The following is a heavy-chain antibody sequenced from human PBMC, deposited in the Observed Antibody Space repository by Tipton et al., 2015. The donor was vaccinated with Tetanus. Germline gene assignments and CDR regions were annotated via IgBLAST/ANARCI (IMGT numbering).Heavy chain of an antibody. CDR3: ARANNECPKKGPVDS. CDR2: IYQTDST. V-gene: IGHV4-30-2*01. Sequence: TLSLTCALSGGLITTGGYSWGWIRQTPGQGLEWIGYIYQTDSTYYNPSLRSRLTISISRSKNQFSLKLTSVTAADTAVYYCARANNECPKKGPVDSWRQGSLVIVSS. D-gene: IGHD1-1*01. J-gene: IGHJ4*02. CDR1: GGLITTGGYS.